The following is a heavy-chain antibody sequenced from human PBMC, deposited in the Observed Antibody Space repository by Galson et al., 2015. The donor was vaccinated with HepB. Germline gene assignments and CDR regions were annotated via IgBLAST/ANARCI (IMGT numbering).Heavy chain of an antibody. J-gene: IGHJ5*02. CDR1: GGSFSGYY. CDR3: ARGRPRVVVAATRWFDP. Sequence: ETLSLTCAVYGGSFSGYYWSWIRQPPGKGLEWIGEINHSGSTNYNPSLKSRVTISVDTSKNQFSLKLSSVTAADTAVHYCARGRPRVVVAATRWFDPWGQGTLVTVSS. CDR2: INHSGST. D-gene: IGHD2-15*01. V-gene: IGHV4-34*01.